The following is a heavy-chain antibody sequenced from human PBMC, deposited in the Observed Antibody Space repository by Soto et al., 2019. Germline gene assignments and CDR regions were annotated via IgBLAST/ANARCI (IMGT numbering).Heavy chain of an antibody. CDR2: ISAYNGNT. V-gene: IGHV1-18*01. CDR3: ARDLLLDIVVVPAAGNYMDV. Sequence: AAVKVSCKASGYTFTSYGISWVRQAPGQGXEWMGWISAYNGNTNYAQKLQGRVTMTTDTSTSTAYMELRSLRSDDTAVYYCARDLLLDIVVVPAAGNYMDVWGQGTTVTVSS. CDR1: GYTFTSYG. D-gene: IGHD2-2*01. J-gene: IGHJ6*02.